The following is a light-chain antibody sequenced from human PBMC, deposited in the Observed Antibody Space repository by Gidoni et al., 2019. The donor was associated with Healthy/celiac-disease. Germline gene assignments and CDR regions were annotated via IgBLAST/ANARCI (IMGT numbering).Light chain of an antibody. CDR3: QSYDSSLSGPVV. CDR1: SSNIGAGYD. J-gene: IGLJ2*01. V-gene: IGLV1-40*01. Sequence: QSVLTQPPAVSGAPGQRLTIPCTGSSSNIGAGYDVPCYQQLPGTATKLLIYGNSNRPSGVPDRFSGSKSGTSASLSITGLQAEDEADYYCQSYDSSLSGPVVFGGGTKLTVL. CDR2: GNS.